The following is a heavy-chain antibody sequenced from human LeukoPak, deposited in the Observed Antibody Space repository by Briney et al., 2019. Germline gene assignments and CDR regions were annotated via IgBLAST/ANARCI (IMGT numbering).Heavy chain of an antibody. CDR2: VHHSGRT. Sequence: SETLSLTCNVSGASIFNYYWSWIRQAPGKGLEWIGYVHHSGRTNSNPSLGSRVTMSVDTSTSQLSLNLTSVTTADTAVYFCARDLKAKYWGQGTLVFVSS. CDR1: GASIFNYY. V-gene: IGHV4-59*01. J-gene: IGHJ1*01. CDR3: ARDLKAKY. D-gene: IGHD4/OR15-4a*01.